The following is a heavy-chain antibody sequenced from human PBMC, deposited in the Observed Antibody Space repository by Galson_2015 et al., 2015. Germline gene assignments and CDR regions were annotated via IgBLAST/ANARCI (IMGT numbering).Heavy chain of an antibody. V-gene: IGHV3-7*01. J-gene: IGHJ3*02. CDR3: ARASSSSSRAFDI. D-gene: IGHD6-6*01. Sequence: SLRLSCAASGFTFSNSAVNWVRQAPGKGLEWVAEIKPDGSEKYYVDSVKGRFTISRDNAKKSLYLQMNSLRVEDTAVYYCARASSSSSRAFDIWGQGTMVTVSS. CDR2: IKPDGSEK. CDR1: GFTFSNSA.